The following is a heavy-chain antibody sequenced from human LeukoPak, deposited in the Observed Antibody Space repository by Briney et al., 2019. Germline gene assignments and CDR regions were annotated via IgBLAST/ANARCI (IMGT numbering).Heavy chain of an antibody. CDR2: ISYDGSSK. CDR1: GFTFSSYA. Sequence: GRSLRLSCAASGFTFSSYAMYWVRQAPGKGLEWVTFISYDGSSKYYADSVKGRFTISRDNSKNTLFLQMNSLRDEDTAVYYCAKDPYYGSGSYLFDYWGQGTLVTVSS. J-gene: IGHJ4*02. V-gene: IGHV3-30-3*01. D-gene: IGHD3-10*01. CDR3: AKDPYYGSGSYLFDY.